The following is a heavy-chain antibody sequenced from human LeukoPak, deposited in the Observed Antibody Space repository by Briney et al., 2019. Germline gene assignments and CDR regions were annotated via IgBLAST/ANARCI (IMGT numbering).Heavy chain of an antibody. CDR3: ARVRVEGAVVTTFDY. V-gene: IGHV3-23*01. CDR1: GFTFSSYA. CDR2: ISGSGGST. Sequence: HPGGSLRLSCAASGFTFSSYAMSWVRQAPGKGLEWVSAISGSGGSTYYADSVKGRFAISRDNSKNTLYLQMNSLRAEDTALYHCARVRVEGAVVTTFDYWGQGTLVTVSS. D-gene: IGHD4-23*01. J-gene: IGHJ4*02.